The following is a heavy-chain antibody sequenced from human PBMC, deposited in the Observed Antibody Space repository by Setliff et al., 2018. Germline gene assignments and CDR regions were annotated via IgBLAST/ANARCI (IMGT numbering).Heavy chain of an antibody. CDR1: SGSIINYY. V-gene: IGHV4-59*01. D-gene: IGHD2-15*01. CDR3: ARGCAAGACYSDYYYYMDV. J-gene: IGHJ6*03. CDR2: IKYDGTT. Sequence: SETLSLTCTVSSGSIINYYWSWIRQPPGRPLEWIGYIKYDGTTDYNPSLDSRVTMSVDTSKNQFSLRLKSVTAADTAMYYCARGCAAGACYSDYYYYMDVWGKGTTVTVSS.